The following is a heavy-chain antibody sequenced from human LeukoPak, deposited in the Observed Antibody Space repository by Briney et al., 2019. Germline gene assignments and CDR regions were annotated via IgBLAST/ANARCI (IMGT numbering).Heavy chain of an antibody. J-gene: IGHJ4*02. CDR2: IHYSGST. Sequence: SETLSLTCTVSGGFISSYYWSWIRQPPGKGLEWIGYIHYSGSTNYNPSLKSRVTISVDTSKNQFSPKLTSVTAADPAVYYFGRQVEENPFDYWGQGTLVTVSS. CDR1: GGFISSYY. V-gene: IGHV4-59*08. CDR3: GRQVEENPFDY. D-gene: IGHD2-15*01.